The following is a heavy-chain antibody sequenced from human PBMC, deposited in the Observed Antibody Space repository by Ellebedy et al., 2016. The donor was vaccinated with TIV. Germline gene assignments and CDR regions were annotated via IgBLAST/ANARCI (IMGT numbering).Heavy chain of an antibody. CDR2: ISSYNGNT. CDR1: GYTFTSYG. V-gene: IGHV1-18*01. J-gene: IGHJ4*02. D-gene: IGHD2-8*02. CDR3: ARGQSFQYWLNLDY. Sequence: AASVKVSCKASGYTFTSYGISWVRQAPGQGLEWMGWISSYNGNTNYAQKLQGRVTMTTDTSTSTAYMELRSLRSDDTAVYYCARGQSFQYWLNLDYWGQGTLVTVPS.